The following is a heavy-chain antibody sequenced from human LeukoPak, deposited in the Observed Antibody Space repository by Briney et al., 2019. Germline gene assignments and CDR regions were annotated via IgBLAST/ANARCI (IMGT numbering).Heavy chain of an antibody. V-gene: IGHV3-74*01. D-gene: IGHD4-23*01. Sequence: GGSLRLSCAASGFTFSSYWMNWVRQAPGKGLVWVSRIASVGSSTTYADSVKGRFSISRDNAKNTLYLQMNSLRVEDTAVYYCARGRPHGNDYWGQGTLVAVSS. CDR1: GFTFSSYW. J-gene: IGHJ4*02. CDR3: ARGRPHGNDY. CDR2: IASVGSST.